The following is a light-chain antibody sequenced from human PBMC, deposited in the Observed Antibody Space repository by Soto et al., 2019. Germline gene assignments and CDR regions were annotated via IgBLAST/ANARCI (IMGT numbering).Light chain of an antibody. CDR1: SSDVGGYNY. CDR2: DVT. V-gene: IGLV2-14*01. J-gene: IGLJ1*01. Sequence: QSVLTQPASVSGSPGQSITISCTGTSSDVGGYNYVSWYQQYPGKAPKLTIYDVTVRPSGVSNRFSGSKSGNTASLTISGLQAEDEADYYCSSYTTITTRVFGAGTKVTVL. CDR3: SSYTTITTRV.